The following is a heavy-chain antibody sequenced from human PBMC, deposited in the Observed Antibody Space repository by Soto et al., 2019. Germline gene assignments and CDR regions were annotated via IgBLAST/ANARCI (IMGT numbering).Heavy chain of an antibody. D-gene: IGHD1-26*01. CDR1: RFTFSSYA. V-gene: IGHV3-23*01. CDR3: AQEGGSYSVYVDH. Sequence: EVQLSESGGGLVQPGGSLRLSCAASRFTFSSYAMNWVRQAPGKGLEWVSGISGSGGNTYYADSAKGRFTISRDNSKNTLFLQMHSLRAEDTAVYYCAQEGGSYSVYVDHWGQGTLGTVSS. J-gene: IGHJ4*02. CDR2: ISGSGGNT.